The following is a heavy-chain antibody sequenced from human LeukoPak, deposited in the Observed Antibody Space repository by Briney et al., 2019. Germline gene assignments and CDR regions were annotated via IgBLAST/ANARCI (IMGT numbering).Heavy chain of an antibody. D-gene: IGHD3-10*02. CDR1: GGTFSSYA. J-gene: IGHJ6*02. CDR2: IIPILGIA. Sequence: GASVKVSCKASGGTFSSYAISWVRQAPGQGLEWMGRIIPILGIANYAQKFQGRVTMTEDTSTDTAYMELSSLRSEDTAVYYCATVPLGVRGAYYYYGMDVWGQGTTVTVSS. V-gene: IGHV1-69*04. CDR3: ATVPLGVRGAYYYYGMDV.